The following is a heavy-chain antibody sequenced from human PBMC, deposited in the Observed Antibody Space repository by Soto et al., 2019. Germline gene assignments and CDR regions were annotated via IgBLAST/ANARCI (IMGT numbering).Heavy chain of an antibody. Sequence: PGGSLRLSCAASGFTFSSYYMSWVRQAPGKGLEWVSVIYSAGSADFADSVKGRFTISRDNSKNTLYLQMSSLRAEDTDVYYCARVPSSSYHYFDYWGQGTLVTVSS. J-gene: IGHJ4*02. CDR3: ARVPSSSYHYFDY. CDR1: GFTFSSYY. D-gene: IGHD6-13*01. V-gene: IGHV3-66*01. CDR2: IYSAGSA.